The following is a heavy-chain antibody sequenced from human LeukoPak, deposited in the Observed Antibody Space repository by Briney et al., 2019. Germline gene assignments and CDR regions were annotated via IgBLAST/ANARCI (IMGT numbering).Heavy chain of an antibody. J-gene: IGHJ2*01. CDR1: GGSISSYY. CDR3: ARYVYGGNSDWYFDL. V-gene: IGHV4-59*08. D-gene: IGHD4-23*01. Sequence: PSETLSLTCTVSGGSISSYYWSWIRQPPGKGLEWIGYIYYTGNSNYNPSLKSRVTISVDTAKNQFSLKLRSVTAADTAMYYCARYVYGGNSDWYFDLWGRGTLVTVSS. CDR2: IYYTGNS.